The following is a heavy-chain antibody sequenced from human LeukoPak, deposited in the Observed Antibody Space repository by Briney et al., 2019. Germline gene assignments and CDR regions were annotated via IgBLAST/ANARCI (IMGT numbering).Heavy chain of an antibody. J-gene: IGHJ4*02. CDR3: AREDSGWYVDY. CDR2: INPNNAGT. CDR1: GYTFTDYY. V-gene: IGHV1-2*02. D-gene: IGHD6-19*01. Sequence: ASVKVSCKASGYTFTDYYMHWVRQAPGQGLEWMGWINPNNAGTNYAQKFEDRVTMTRDTYISTAYMELSRLRSDDTAVYYCAREDSGWYVDYWGQGLVAIVSS.